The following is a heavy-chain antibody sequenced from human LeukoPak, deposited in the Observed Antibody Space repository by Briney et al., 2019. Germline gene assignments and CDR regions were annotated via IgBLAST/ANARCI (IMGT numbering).Heavy chain of an antibody. D-gene: IGHD6-19*01. V-gene: IGHV3-23*01. CDR1: GFTFSSYA. Sequence: GGSLRLSCAASGFTFSSYAMSWVRQAPGKGLEWVSAISGSGGSTYYADSVKGRFTISRDNSKNTLYLQMNSLRAEDTAVYYCVKFGLYSSGWYDFDYWGQGTLVTVSS. CDR3: VKFGLYSSGWYDFDY. CDR2: ISGSGGST. J-gene: IGHJ4*02.